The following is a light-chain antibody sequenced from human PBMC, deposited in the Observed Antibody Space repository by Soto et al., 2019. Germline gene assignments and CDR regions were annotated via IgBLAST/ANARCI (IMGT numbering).Light chain of an antibody. J-gene: IGKJ1*01. CDR1: QSVNKH. CDR2: DTS. Sequence: IVLTQSPATLSVSPGERAPLSCRARQSVNKHLAWYHHRPGQAPRLLIYDTSYRAAGIPAGFSGRRSGTDFTPTISRLEHEDVAAYYCQQYGSSPRTFGQGTKVDI. V-gene: IGKV3-20*01. CDR3: QQYGSSPRT.